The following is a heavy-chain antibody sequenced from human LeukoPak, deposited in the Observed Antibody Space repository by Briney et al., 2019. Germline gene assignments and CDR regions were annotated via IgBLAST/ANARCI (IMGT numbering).Heavy chain of an antibody. CDR1: GGSFSGYY. CDR3: ARGMWELTYYYYYMDV. D-gene: IGHD1-26*01. V-gene: IGHV4-34*01. CDR2: INPSGST. J-gene: IGHJ6*03. Sequence: SETLSLTCAVYGGSFSGYYWSWIRQPPGKGLEWIGEINPSGSTNYNPSLKSRVTISVDTSKNQFSLKLSSVTAADTAVYYCARGMWELTYYYYYMDVWGKGTTVTVSS.